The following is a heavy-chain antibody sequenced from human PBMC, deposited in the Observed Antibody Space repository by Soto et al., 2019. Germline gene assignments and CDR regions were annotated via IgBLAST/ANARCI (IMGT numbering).Heavy chain of an antibody. CDR2: LSDDGART. V-gene: IGHV3-74*01. D-gene: IGHD2-8*02. Sequence: GGSLRLSCAASGFVFATSWMHWARQTPGKGPEWVSRLSDDGARTDYADPVKGRFTISGDNAQNSLYLQMNSLRGEDTAVYYCARDLGTGTYYFDFWGQGVLVTVSS. CDR1: GFVFATSW. CDR3: ARDLGTGTYYFDF. J-gene: IGHJ4*02.